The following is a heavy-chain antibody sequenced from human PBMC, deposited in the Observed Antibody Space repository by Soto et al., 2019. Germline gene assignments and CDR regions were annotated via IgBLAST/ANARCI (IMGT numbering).Heavy chain of an antibody. Sequence: QVQLVQSGAEVKKPGASVKVSCKASGYTFTSYDINWVRQATGQGLEWMGWMNPNSGNTGYAQKFQGRVTMTRNTSISTAYMELSSLRSEDTAVYYCARWVVGLIAPYYYYYGMDVWGQGTTVTVSS. V-gene: IGHV1-8*01. D-gene: IGHD2-15*01. CDR3: ARWVVGLIAPYYYYYGMDV. CDR2: MNPNSGNT. CDR1: GYTFTSYD. J-gene: IGHJ6*02.